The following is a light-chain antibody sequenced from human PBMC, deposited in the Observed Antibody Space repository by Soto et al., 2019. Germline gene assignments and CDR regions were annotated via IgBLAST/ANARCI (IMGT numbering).Light chain of an antibody. Sequence: SYELTQPPSVSVAPGQTASLTCGGDNIGSKRVHWYQQKPGQAPVLVVYEDRDRPSGIPERFSGSKSANTATLAVSRVEAGDEADYYCQVWDTSSEHVVFGGGTKLTVL. CDR1: NIGSKR. J-gene: IGLJ2*01. CDR2: EDR. V-gene: IGLV3-21*02. CDR3: QVWDTSSEHVV.